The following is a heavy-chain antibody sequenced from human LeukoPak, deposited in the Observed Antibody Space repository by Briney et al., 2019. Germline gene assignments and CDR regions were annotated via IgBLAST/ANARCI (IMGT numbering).Heavy chain of an antibody. V-gene: IGHV3-30*18. D-gene: IGHD5-24*01. CDR3: AKDGNSDGYSDY. Sequence: GRSLRLSCAASGFTFSSYGMHWVRQAPGKGLEWVAVISYDGSNKYYADSVKGRITISRDNSKNTLYLQMNSLRAEDTAVYYCAKDGNSDGYSDYWGQGTLVTVSS. CDR2: ISYDGSNK. J-gene: IGHJ4*02. CDR1: GFTFSSYG.